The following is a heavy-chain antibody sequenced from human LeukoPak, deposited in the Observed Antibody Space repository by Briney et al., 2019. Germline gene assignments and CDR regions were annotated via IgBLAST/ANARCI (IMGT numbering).Heavy chain of an antibody. D-gene: IGHD4-11*01. CDR2: VSSTTVI. V-gene: IGHV3-69-1*01. CDR3: AREGDGSNSGFAY. CDR1: GFRFSGYN. Sequence: GGSLRLSCAVSGFRFSGYNMNWVRQAPGKGLEGIAYVSSTTVIYYADSVEGRFTVSRDNAHDSLYLQMSSLTLDDTAVYFCAREGDGSNSGFAYWGQGTLVTVSS. J-gene: IGHJ4*02.